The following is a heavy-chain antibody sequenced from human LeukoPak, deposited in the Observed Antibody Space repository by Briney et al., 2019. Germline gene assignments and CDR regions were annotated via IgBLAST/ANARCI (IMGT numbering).Heavy chain of an antibody. CDR3: ARDPYYYDSSGYYVY. D-gene: IGHD3-22*01. J-gene: IGHJ4*02. V-gene: IGHV3-33*01. CDR1: GFTFSCYG. CDR2: IWYDGSNY. Sequence: GGSLRLSCAASGFTFSCYGRDWVRQAPGKGLEWVAVIWYDGSNYYYADSVKGRFTISRDNSKNTLYLQMNGLRAEDTAVYYCARDPYYYDSSGYYVYWGQGTLVTVSS.